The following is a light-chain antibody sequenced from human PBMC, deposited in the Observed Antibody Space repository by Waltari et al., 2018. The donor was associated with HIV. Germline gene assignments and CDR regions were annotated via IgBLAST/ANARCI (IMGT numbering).Light chain of an antibody. V-gene: IGLV3-1*01. Sequence: SYELTQPPSVSVSPGQTASMTCSGDKLGDKYVCWLQQKPGQPPVLVIYQVDQRPSKIPDRFSGSNSGNTATLTITGTQAMDEADYYCQTWDSSTVVFGGGTRLSVL. CDR1: KLGDKY. CDR2: QVD. J-gene: IGLJ3*02. CDR3: QTWDSSTVV.